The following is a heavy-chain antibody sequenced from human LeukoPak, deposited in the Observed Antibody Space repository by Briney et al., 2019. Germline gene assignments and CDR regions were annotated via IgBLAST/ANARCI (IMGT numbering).Heavy chain of an antibody. CDR3: ARGRSCRTSCDAIDY. J-gene: IGHJ4*02. CDR2: IYYSGST. CDR1: GGSISSSSYY. V-gene: IGHV4-39*07. D-gene: IGHD2-2*01. Sequence: PSETLSLTCTVSGGSISSSSYYWGWIRQPPGKGLEWIGSIYYSGSTNYNPSLKCRVTISVDTSKNQFSLKLSSVTGADTAVYYCARGRSCRTSCDAIDYWGQGTLVTVSS.